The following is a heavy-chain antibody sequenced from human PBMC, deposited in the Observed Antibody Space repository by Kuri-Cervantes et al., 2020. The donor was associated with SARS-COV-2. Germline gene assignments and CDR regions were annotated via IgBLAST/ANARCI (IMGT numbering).Heavy chain of an antibody. J-gene: IGHJ6*03. Sequence: SETLSLTCTVSGYSISSGYYWGWIRQPPGKGLEWIGEINHSGSTNYNPSLKSRVTISVDTSKNQFSLKLSSVTAADTAVYYCARLNYYYYYMDVWGKGTTVTVSS. CDR1: GYSISSGYY. V-gene: IGHV4-38-2*02. CDR3: ARLNYYYYYMDV. CDR2: INHSGST.